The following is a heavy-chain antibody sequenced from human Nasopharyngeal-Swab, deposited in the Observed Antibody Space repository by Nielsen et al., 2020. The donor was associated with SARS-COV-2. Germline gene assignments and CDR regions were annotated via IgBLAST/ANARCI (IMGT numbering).Heavy chain of an antibody. CDR3: ARHGCSSTSCSAFFYYYMDV. CDR1: GGSISTSSDF. Sequence: SETLSLTCTVSGGSISTSSDFWGWIRQPPGKGLEWIGSAFYTGSPYYNPSLKSRVTISVDTSKNQFSLRLSSVTAADTAVYYCARHGCSSTSCSAFFYYYMDVWGKGTTVTVSS. V-gene: IGHV4-39*01. D-gene: IGHD2-2*01. CDR2: AFYTGSP. J-gene: IGHJ6*03.